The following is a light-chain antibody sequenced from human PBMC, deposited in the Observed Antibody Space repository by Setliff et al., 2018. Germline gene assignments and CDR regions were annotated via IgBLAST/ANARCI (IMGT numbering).Light chain of an antibody. J-gene: IGLJ1*01. V-gene: IGLV2-8*01. CDR2: GVS. CDR3: SLYSGSNNFF. Sequence: QSVLTQPASVSGSPGQSITISCTGPSSDIGGYNYVSWYQQYPGKAPQLIIYGVSKRPSGVPDRFSGSNSGNTASLTVSGLQAEDEADYYCSLYSGSNNFFFGSGTRSPS. CDR1: SSDIGGYNY.